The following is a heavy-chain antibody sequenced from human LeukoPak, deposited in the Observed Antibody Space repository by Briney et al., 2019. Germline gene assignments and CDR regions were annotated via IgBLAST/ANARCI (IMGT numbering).Heavy chain of an antibody. V-gene: IGHV3-30*02. Sequence: GGSLRLSCAASGFTFSTYGMHWVRQAPGKGLEWVAFIRYDGSEKYSTDSVKGRFTISRDNSKNTLYLRVNSLTAEDTAVYYCAKDRSYHYFDNWGQGTLVTVSS. CDR3: AKDRSYHYFDN. J-gene: IGHJ4*02. D-gene: IGHD5-18*01. CDR1: GFTFSTYG. CDR2: IRYDGSEK.